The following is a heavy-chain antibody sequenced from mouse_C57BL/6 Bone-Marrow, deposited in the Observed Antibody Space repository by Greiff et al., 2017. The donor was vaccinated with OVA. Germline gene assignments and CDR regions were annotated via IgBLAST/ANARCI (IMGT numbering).Heavy chain of an antibody. CDR2: IYPRSGNT. D-gene: IGHD1-1*01. J-gene: IGHJ1*03. CDR1: GYTFTSYG. V-gene: IGHV1-81*01. CDR3: ARRGYGLYWYFDV. Sequence: QVQLQQSGAELARPGASVKLSCKASGYTFTSYGISWVKQRTGQGLEWIGEIYPRSGNTYYNEKFKGKATLTADKSSSTAYMELRSLTSEDSAVYFCARRGYGLYWYFDVWGTGTTVTVSS.